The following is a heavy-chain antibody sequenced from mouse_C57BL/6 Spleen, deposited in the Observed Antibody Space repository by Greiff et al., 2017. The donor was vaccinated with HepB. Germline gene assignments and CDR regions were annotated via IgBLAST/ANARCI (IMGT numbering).Heavy chain of an antibody. CDR1: GFTFSDYY. CDR3: ARYDYDRGVDY. D-gene: IGHD2-4*01. Sequence: EVKVVESEGGLVQPGSSMKLSCTASGFTFSDYYMAWVRQVPEKGLEWVANINYDGSSTYYLDSLKSRFIISRDNAKNILYLQMSSLKSEDTATYYCARYDYDRGVDYWGQGTTLTVSS. V-gene: IGHV5-16*01. J-gene: IGHJ2*01. CDR2: INYDGSST.